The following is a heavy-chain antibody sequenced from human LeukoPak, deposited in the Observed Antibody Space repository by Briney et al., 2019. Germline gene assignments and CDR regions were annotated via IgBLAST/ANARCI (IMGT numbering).Heavy chain of an antibody. D-gene: IGHD2-15*01. CDR3: ARHGCSGATCQMRFAFDI. CDR2: INYSGVT. J-gene: IGHJ3*02. CDR1: GGPLNGYF. Sequence: PSETLSLTCSVCGGPLNGYFWSWIRQPPGKGLEWIGEINYSGVTNEMTSLKSRVTISLDTSKNQFSLKVTSVTAADTAIYYCARHGCSGATCQMRFAFDIWGQGTMVTVSS. V-gene: IGHV4-34*01.